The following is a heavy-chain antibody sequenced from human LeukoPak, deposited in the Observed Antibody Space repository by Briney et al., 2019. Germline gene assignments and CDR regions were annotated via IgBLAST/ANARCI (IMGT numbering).Heavy chain of an antibody. V-gene: IGHV3-23*01. CDR3: AKDKAAAGTLGAFDI. Sequence: GSLRLSCAASGFTVSSNYMSWVRQAPGKGLEWVSAISGSGGSTYYADSVKGRFTISRDNSKNTLYLQMNSLRAEDTAVYYCAKDKAAAGTLGAFDIWGQGTMVTVSS. CDR2: ISGSGGST. J-gene: IGHJ3*02. CDR1: GFTVSSNY. D-gene: IGHD6-13*01.